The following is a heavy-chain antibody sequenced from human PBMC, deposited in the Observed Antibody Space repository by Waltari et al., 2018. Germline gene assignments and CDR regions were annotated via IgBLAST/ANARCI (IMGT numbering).Heavy chain of an antibody. Sequence: EVQLVESGGGLVQPGGSVKLSCRGSGFSFHSYALAWGRQAPGKGLEWVSSIVGSGSQSNYGDSVKGRFVISRDNSKNMIYLQMSSLRPEDTAVYYCAKEYGIVGTYDYWGQGTLVTVSS. CDR3: AKEYGIVGTYDY. CDR1: GFSFHSYA. J-gene: IGHJ4*02. D-gene: IGHD1-1*01. CDR2: IVGSGSQS. V-gene: IGHV3-23*04.